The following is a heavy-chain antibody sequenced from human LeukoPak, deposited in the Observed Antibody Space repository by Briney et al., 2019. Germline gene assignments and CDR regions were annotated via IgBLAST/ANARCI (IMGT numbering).Heavy chain of an antibody. Sequence: ASVKVSCKASGYTFTTYAIHWVRQAPGQRLEWMGWINTGNGNTKYLQEFQGRVTFTRDTSASTAYMELSSLRSEDTAVYYCASVDYGDYWGQGTLVTVSS. D-gene: IGHD4-17*01. V-gene: IGHV1-3*04. CDR1: GYTFTTYA. CDR2: INTGNGNT. J-gene: IGHJ4*02. CDR3: ASVDYGDY.